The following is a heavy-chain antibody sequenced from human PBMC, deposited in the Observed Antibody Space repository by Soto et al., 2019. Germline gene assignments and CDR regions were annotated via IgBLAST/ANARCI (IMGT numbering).Heavy chain of an antibody. CDR1: GFTFSSYA. J-gene: IGHJ6*02. CDR2: ISYDGSNK. CDR3: ARVPVHDFWSGYKGYYYYGMDV. V-gene: IGHV3-30-3*01. Sequence: PGGSLRLSCAASGFTFSSYAMHWVRQAPGKGLEWVAVISYDGSNKYYADSVKGRFTISRDNSKNTPYLQMNSLRAEDTAVYHCARVPVHDFWSGYKGYYYYGMDVWGQGTTVTVSS. D-gene: IGHD3-3*01.